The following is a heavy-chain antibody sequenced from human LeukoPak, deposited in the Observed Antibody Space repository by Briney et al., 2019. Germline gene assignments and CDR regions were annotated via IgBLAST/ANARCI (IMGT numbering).Heavy chain of an antibody. Sequence: ASVKVSCEASGYTFTGYYMHWVRQAPGQGLEWMGWINPNSGGTNYAQKFQGRVTMTRDTSISTAYMELSRLRSDDTAVYYCATSGEVRAVAGIFDYWGQGTLVTVSS. J-gene: IGHJ4*02. V-gene: IGHV1-2*02. D-gene: IGHD6-19*01. CDR1: GYTFTGYY. CDR2: INPNSGGT. CDR3: ATSGEVRAVAGIFDY.